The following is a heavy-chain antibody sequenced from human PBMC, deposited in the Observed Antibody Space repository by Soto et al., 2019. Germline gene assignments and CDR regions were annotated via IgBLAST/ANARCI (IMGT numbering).Heavy chain of an antibody. CDR1: GFTFSGSA. Sequence: EVQLVESGGGLVQPGGPLKLSCAASGFTFSGSAMHWVRQASGKGLEWVGRFRSKANSYATAYAASVKGRFTISRDDSKNTAYLQMNSLKTEDTAVYYCTAPLDYWGQGTLVTVSS. CDR2: FRSKANSYAT. V-gene: IGHV3-73*01. J-gene: IGHJ4*02. CDR3: TAPLDY.